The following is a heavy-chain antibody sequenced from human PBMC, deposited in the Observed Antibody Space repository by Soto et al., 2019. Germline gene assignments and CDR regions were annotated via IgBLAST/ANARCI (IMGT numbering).Heavy chain of an antibody. CDR3: ARGAARSIVWPFPACDI. D-gene: IGHD6-6*01. Sequence: QLQLQESGSGLVKPSQTLSLTCAVSGGSISSGGYSWSWIRQPPGKGLEWIGYIYHSGSTYYNPSLKSRVTISGDRSKNQFSLNLSSVTAADTAVYYCARGAARSIVWPFPACDIWGQGTMVTVSS. V-gene: IGHV4-30-2*01. CDR1: GGSISSGGYS. J-gene: IGHJ3*02. CDR2: IYHSGST.